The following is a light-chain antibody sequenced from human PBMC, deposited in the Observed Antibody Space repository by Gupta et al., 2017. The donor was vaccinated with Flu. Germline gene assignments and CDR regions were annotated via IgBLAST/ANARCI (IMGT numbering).Light chain of an antibody. CDR2: GNS. CDR3: QSYGGSLGEV. V-gene: IGLV1-40*01. J-gene: IGLJ3*02. Sequence: QSVLTQPPSVSGAPGQRVTISCTGSSSNIGAGYDVHWYQQLPGTAPKLLIHGNSNRPSGVPDRFSGSKSGTSASLAITGLQAEDEADYFCQSYGGSLGEVFGGGTKLTVL. CDR1: SSNIGAGYD.